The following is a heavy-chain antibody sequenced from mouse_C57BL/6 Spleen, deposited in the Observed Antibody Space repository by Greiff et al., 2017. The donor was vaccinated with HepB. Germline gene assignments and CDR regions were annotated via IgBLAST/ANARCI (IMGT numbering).Heavy chain of an antibody. Sequence: EVQLVESEGGLVQPGSSMKLSCTASGFTFSDYYMAWVRQVPEKGLEWVANINYDGSSTYYLDSLKSRFIISRDNAKNILYLQMSSLKSEDTATYYCARTLWGYYAMDYWGQGTSVTVSS. D-gene: IGHD6-1*01. CDR3: ARTLWGYYAMDY. V-gene: IGHV5-16*01. J-gene: IGHJ4*01. CDR2: INYDGSST. CDR1: GFTFSDYY.